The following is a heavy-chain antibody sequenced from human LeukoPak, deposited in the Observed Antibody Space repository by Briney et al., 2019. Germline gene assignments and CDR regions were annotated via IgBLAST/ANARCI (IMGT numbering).Heavy chain of an antibody. CDR3: ASGYYISAAGH. CDR1: GYTFTDYY. CDR2: INPNSGGA. V-gene: IGHV1-2*02. Sequence: GASVKVFCKASGYTFTDYYIHWVRQAPGQGLEWMGWINPNSGGANSLQKFKGRVTMTRDTSISTAYMELNTLRSDDTAVYYCASGYYISAAGHWGQGTLVTVSS. D-gene: IGHD6-13*01. J-gene: IGHJ4*02.